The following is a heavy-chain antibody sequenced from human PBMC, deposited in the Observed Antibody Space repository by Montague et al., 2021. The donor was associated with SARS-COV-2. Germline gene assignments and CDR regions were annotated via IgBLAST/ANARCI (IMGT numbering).Heavy chain of an antibody. V-gene: IGHV3-23*01. CDR3: AKNKANDGSGPYFDY. CDR2: SNKNNGVT. CDR1: GFTFSNYG. Sequence: SLSLSFSASGFTFSNYGMSWVRQAPGKGLEWVSHSNKNNGVTHYADSVRGRFTTSRDISKNTLFLQMNSLTAEDTAIYYCAKNKANDGSGPYFDYWGQGTLVTVSS. D-gene: IGHD6-19*01. J-gene: IGHJ4*02.